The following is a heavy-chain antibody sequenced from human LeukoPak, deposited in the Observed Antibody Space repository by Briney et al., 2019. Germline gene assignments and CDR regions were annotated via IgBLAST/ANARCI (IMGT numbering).Heavy chain of an antibody. Sequence: PGRSLRLSSTTSGFTFGDYAMSWVRQSPGKGLEWVAFVRNKANGGTTDYAASVKGRFTISRDDSKSIAYLQMNSLKTEDTAMYYSARGTFYDIFTGYTFDYWGQGTLVTVSS. V-gene: IGHV3-49*04. J-gene: IGHJ4*02. CDR2: VRNKANGGTT. CDR1: GFTFGDYA. CDR3: ARGTFYDIFTGYTFDY. D-gene: IGHD3-9*01.